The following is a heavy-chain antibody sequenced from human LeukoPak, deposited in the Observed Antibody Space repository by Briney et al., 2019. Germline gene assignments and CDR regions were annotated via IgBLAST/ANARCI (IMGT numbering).Heavy chain of an antibody. CDR2: IHHRAGA. CDR3: ARGPVRDDGLTGISYYFGLGV. J-gene: IGHJ6*02. D-gene: IGHD2-21*02. Sequence: SETLSLTCAVYGGSFTDYYWSWIRHLPGKGLEWIGEIHHRAGANYNPSLWGRVTISADTSKNQFSLHLTSVTAADTATFYCARGPVRDDGLTGISYYFGLGVWGHGTTVTVFS. CDR1: GGSFTDYY. V-gene: IGHV4-34*01.